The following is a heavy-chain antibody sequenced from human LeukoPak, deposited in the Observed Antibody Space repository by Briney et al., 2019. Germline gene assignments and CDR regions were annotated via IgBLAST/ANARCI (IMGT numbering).Heavy chain of an antibody. V-gene: IGHV1-46*01. CDR1: GYTFTGYY. CDR3: ARDPIAAAGIFDY. D-gene: IGHD6-13*01. J-gene: IGHJ4*02. Sequence: ASVKVSCKASGYTFTGYYMHWVRQAPGQGLEWMGIINPSGGSTSYAQKFQGRVTMTRDMSTSTVYMELSSLRSEDTAVYYCARDPIAAAGIFDYWGQGTLVTVSS. CDR2: INPSGGST.